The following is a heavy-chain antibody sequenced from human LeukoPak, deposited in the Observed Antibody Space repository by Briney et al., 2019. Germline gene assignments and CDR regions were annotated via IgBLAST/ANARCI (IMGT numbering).Heavy chain of an antibody. CDR3: ARHALATVTDPSFDY. CDR1: GGSISTPGYY. CDR2: LYHSGST. Sequence: SETLSLTCTVSGGSISTPGYYWGWIRQPPGKGLERIGSLYHSGSTYYKPSLKSRAIISVDKSKNQCSLKLRSVTAADTAVYHCARHALATVTDPSFDYWGQGTLVTVSS. D-gene: IGHD2-21*02. J-gene: IGHJ4*02. V-gene: IGHV4-39*01.